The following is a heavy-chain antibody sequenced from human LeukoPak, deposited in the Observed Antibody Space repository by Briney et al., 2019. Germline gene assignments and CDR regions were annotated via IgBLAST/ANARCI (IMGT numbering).Heavy chain of an antibody. D-gene: IGHD3-22*01. CDR1: GFTFSSYS. V-gene: IGHV3-48*02. J-gene: IGHJ4*02. Sequence: GGSLRLSYAASGFTFSSYSMNWVRQAPGKGLEWVSYISSSSSTIYYADSVKGRFTISRDNAKNSLYLQMNSLRDEDTAVYYCARDPNYYDSSGVFDYWGQGTLVTVSS. CDR3: ARDPNYYDSSGVFDY. CDR2: ISSSSSTI.